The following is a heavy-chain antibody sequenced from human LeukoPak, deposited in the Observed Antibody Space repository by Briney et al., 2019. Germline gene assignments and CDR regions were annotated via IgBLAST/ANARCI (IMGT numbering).Heavy chain of an antibody. CDR3: ARTPLTGDRSWFDP. CDR1: GFTFSSYS. CDR2: ISSSSSYI. Sequence: PGGSLRLSCAASGFTFSSYSMNWVRQAPGKGLEWVSSISSSSSYIYYADSVKGRFTISRDNAKNSLYLQMNSLRAEDTAVYYCARTPLTGDRSWFDPWGQGTLVTVSS. V-gene: IGHV3-21*01. D-gene: IGHD7-27*01. J-gene: IGHJ5*02.